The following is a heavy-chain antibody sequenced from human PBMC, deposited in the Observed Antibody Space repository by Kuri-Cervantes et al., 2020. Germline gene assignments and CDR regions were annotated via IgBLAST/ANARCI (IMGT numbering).Heavy chain of an antibody. Sequence: SVKVSCKASGGTFSSYAISWVRQAPGQGLEWVGGIIPIFGTANYAQKFQGRVTITADKSTSTAYMELSSLRSDDTAVYYCARDVGARANYYGSGSSYPDVWGQGTTVTVSS. CDR3: ARDVGARANYYGSGSSYPDV. V-gene: IGHV1-69*06. J-gene: IGHJ6*02. D-gene: IGHD3-10*01. CDR1: GGTFSSYA. CDR2: IIPIFGTA.